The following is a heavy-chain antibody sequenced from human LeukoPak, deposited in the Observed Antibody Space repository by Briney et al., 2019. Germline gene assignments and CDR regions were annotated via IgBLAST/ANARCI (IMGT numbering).Heavy chain of an antibody. CDR3: ARDRPLTGYDILTGYQKRYFDY. Sequence: SETLSLTCAVYGGSFSGYYWSWIRQPPGKGLEWIGEINHSGSTNYNPSLKSRVTISVDTSKNQFSLKLSSVTAADTAVYYCARDRPLTGYDILTGYQKRYFDYWGQGTLVTVSS. V-gene: IGHV4-34*01. J-gene: IGHJ4*02. CDR2: INHSGST. D-gene: IGHD3-9*01. CDR1: GGSFSGYY.